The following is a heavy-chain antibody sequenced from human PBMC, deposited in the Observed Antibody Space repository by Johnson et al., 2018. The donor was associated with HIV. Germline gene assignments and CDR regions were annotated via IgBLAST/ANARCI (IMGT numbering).Heavy chain of an antibody. Sequence: QVQLVESGGGLVQPGGSLRLSCAASGFAFRSYWMHWVRQAPGKGLVWVAVISYDGSNKYYADSVKGRFTISRDSSKNMLYLQMNSLRTEDTAVYYCGRDINYSNYVTDAFDIWGQGTVVTVSS. CDR2: ISYDGSNK. D-gene: IGHD4-11*01. CDR3: GRDINYSNYVTDAFDI. J-gene: IGHJ3*02. V-gene: IGHV3-30*03. CDR1: GFAFRSYW.